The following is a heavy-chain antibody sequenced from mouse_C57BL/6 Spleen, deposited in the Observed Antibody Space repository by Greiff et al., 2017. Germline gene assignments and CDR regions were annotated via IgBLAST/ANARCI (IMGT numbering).Heavy chain of an antibody. V-gene: IGHV3-6*01. D-gene: IGHD1-1*01. CDR2: ISYDGSN. CDR3: ARDYYGSSDY. J-gene: IGHJ4*01. CDR1: GYSITSGYY. Sequence: EVQVVESGPGLVKPSQSLSLTCSVTGYSITSGYYWNWIRQFPGNKLEWMGYISYDGSNNYNPSLKNRISITRDTSKNQFFLKLNSVTTEDTATYYCARDYYGSSDYWGQGTSVTVSS.